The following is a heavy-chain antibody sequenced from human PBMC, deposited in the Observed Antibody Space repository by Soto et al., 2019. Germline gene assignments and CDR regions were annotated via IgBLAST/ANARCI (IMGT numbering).Heavy chain of an antibody. CDR3: GTERDGYQAYYYYGMDV. D-gene: IGHD5-12*01. Sequence: QVQLVQSGAAVKKPGSSVRVSCTASGGTFNSYAFSWVRQAPGQGLEWMGRVIPLRGTTNLAQKFQGRVTIPADEATCTVYMGVSRLRSEDTAVYYCGTERDGYQAYYYYGMDVWGQGTTVSVSS. J-gene: IGHJ6*02. V-gene: IGHV1-69*01. CDR1: GGTFNSYA. CDR2: VIPLRGTT.